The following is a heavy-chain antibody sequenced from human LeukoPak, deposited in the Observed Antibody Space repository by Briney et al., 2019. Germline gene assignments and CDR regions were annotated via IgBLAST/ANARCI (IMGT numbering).Heavy chain of an antibody. CDR3: ARDWSSIVVVPAAIGGWFDP. CDR1: GYTFTSYY. J-gene: IGHJ5*02. V-gene: IGHV1-46*01. D-gene: IGHD2-2*01. Sequence: ASVKVSCKASGYTFTSYYMHWVRQAPGQGLEWMGIINPSGGSTSYAQKFQGRVTMTRDTSTSTVYMELSSLRSEDTAVYYCARDWSSIVVVPAAIGGWFDPWGQGTLVTVSS. CDR2: INPSGGST.